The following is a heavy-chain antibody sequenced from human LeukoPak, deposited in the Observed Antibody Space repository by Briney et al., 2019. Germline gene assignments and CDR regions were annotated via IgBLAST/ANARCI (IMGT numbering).Heavy chain of an antibody. CDR1: GFTFSSYG. J-gene: IGHJ4*02. D-gene: IGHD1-26*01. CDR2: IWYDGSNK. V-gene: IGHV3-33*06. Sequence: GGSLRLSCAASGFTFSSYGMHWVRQAPGKGLEWVAVIWYDGSNKYYADSVKGRFIISRDNSKNTLYLHVNSLRAEDTAVYYCAKGGKWDVTPFDYWGQGTLVTVPP. CDR3: AKGGKWDVTPFDY.